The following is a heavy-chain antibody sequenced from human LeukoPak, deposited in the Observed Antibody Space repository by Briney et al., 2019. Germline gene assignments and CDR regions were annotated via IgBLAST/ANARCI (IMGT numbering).Heavy chain of an antibody. CDR2: IYSGGST. CDR1: GFTVSSNY. J-gene: IGHJ3*02. V-gene: IGHV3-53*01. Sequence: GGSLRLSCAASGFTVSSNYMSWVRQAPGKGLEWVSVIYSGGSTYYADSVKGRFTISRDNSKNTLYLQRNSLRAEDTVVYYCAKDRTAAGTWFDAFDIWGQGTMVTVSS. CDR3: AKDRTAAGTWFDAFDI. D-gene: IGHD6-13*01.